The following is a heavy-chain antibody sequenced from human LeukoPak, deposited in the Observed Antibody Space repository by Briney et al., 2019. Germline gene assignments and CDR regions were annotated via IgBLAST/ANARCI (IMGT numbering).Heavy chain of an antibody. D-gene: IGHD2-15*01. V-gene: IGHV1-69*04. Sequence: ASVRVSCKASGGTFSDYAFSWARQAPGQGLEWMGRIIPILDVANYAQNFQGRVTITADISTSTAYMELSSLRSEDTAVYYCARVGYCSGGTCYGRIDYWGQGTLVTVSS. CDR2: IIPILDVA. J-gene: IGHJ4*02. CDR3: ARVGYCSGGTCYGRIDY. CDR1: GGTFSDYA.